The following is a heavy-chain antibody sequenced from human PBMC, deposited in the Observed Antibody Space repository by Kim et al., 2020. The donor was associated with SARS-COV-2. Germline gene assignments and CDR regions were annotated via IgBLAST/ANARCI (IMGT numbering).Heavy chain of an antibody. CDR3: ARDGMFLDYYYMDV. V-gene: IGHV3-48*03. D-gene: IGHD3-3*01. Sequence: DSVKCRYTISRNNAKNSLYLQMNRLRAEDTAVYYCARDGMFLDYYYMDVWGKGTTVTVSS. J-gene: IGHJ6*03.